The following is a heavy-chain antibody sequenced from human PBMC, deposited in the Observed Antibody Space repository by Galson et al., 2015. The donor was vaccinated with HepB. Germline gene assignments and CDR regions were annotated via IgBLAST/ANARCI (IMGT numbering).Heavy chain of an antibody. CDR2: IKQDGSEI. CDR1: GFIFSDYW. CDR3: ARDDASDYNAFDI. D-gene: IGHD3-10*01. V-gene: IGHV3-7*01. J-gene: IGHJ3*02. Sequence: SLRLSCAASGFIFSDYWMSWVRQAPGKGLEWVADIKQDGSEIYSVDSVKGRFTISRDNARSSLYLQMSSLSAEDTAVYYCARDDASDYNAFDIWGQGTMVTVSS.